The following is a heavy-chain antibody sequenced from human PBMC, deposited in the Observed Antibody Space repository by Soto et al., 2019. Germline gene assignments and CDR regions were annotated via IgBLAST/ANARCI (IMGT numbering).Heavy chain of an antibody. J-gene: IGHJ6*02. D-gene: IGHD3-22*01. CDR3: ARDFHSSGPRDPYYYYGMDV. CDR2: ISSRSSYI. Sequence: EVQLVESGGGLVKPGGSLRLSCAASGFSFSSYSMNWVRQAPGKGLEWVSSISSRSSYIYYADSVKGRFTISRYNAKNSLYLQMNSLRAEDTAVYYCARDFHSSGPRDPYYYYGMDVWGQGTTVTVSS. CDR1: GFSFSSYS. V-gene: IGHV3-21*01.